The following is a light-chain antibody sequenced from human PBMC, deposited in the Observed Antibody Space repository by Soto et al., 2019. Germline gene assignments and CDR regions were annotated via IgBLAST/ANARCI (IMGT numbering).Light chain of an antibody. CDR1: QGISSW. CDR3: QKSYSTPIN. V-gene: IGKV1-12*01. CDR2: AAS. Sequence: DIQMTQSPSSVSASVGDRVTITFRASQGISSWLAWYQQKPGKAPKLLIFAASSLQSGVPARFSGSGSGTDFTLTISSLQPEDFATYYCQKSYSTPINCGQGTRREIK. J-gene: IGKJ5*01.